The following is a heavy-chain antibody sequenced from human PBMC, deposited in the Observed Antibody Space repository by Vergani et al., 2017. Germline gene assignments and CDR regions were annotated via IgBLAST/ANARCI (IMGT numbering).Heavy chain of an antibody. CDR1: GGTFSSYT. Sequence: QVQLVQSGAEVKKPGSSVKVSCKASGGTFSSYTMSWVRQAPGQGLEWMGRIIPILGIANYAQQFQGRVTITADKSTSTAYMELSSLRSEDTAVYYCAREPETYSGSYWGRVYWGQGTLVTVSS. CDR3: AREPETYSGSYWGRVY. V-gene: IGHV1-69*08. CDR2: IIPILGIA. J-gene: IGHJ4*02. D-gene: IGHD1-26*01.